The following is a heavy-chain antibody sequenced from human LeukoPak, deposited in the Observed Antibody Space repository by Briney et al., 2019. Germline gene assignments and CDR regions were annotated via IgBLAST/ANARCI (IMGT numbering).Heavy chain of an antibody. Sequence: GGSLRLSCAASGFTFSSYSMNWVRQAPGKGLEWVSSISSSSSYIYYADSVKGRFTISRDNAKNSLYLQMNSLRAEDTAVYYCARDQDAYSGSYLIWGQGTMVTVSS. V-gene: IGHV3-21*01. CDR2: ISSSSSYI. CDR3: ARDQDAYSGSYLI. D-gene: IGHD1-26*01. CDR1: GFTFSSYS. J-gene: IGHJ3*02.